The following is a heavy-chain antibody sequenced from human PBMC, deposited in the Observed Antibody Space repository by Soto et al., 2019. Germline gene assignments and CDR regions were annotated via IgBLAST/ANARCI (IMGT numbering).Heavy chain of an antibody. V-gene: IGHV3-7*04. CDR3: ARGDYFETSGPFSDVFDI. CDR1: GFTFSTYW. J-gene: IGHJ3*02. D-gene: IGHD3-9*01. Sequence: GGSLRLSCAASGFTFSTYWMSWVRQAPGKGLEWVANIKPDGSEKWYVDSVKGRFTISRDNAKNSLYLQMNSLRAEDTAVYYCARGDYFETSGPFSDVFDIWAQRTMVPVSS. CDR2: IKPDGSEK.